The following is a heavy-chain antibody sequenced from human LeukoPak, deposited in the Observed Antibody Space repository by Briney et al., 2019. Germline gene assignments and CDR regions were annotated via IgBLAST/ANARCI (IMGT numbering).Heavy chain of an antibody. D-gene: IGHD6-6*01. CDR1: GGSISSSSYY. CDR3: ARQLSTDSRPSLKYY. Sequence: PSETLSLTCTVSGGSISSSSYYWGWIRQPPGKGLEWIGNIYYSGTTYYNPSLKSRVTISVDTSNNQFSLKLSSVTAADTAVYYCARQLSTDSRPSLKYYWGQGTLVTVSS. J-gene: IGHJ4*02. CDR2: IYYSGTT. V-gene: IGHV4-39*01.